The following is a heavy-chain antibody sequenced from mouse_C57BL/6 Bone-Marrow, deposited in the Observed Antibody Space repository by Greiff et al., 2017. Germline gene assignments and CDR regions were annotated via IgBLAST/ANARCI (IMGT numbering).Heavy chain of an antibody. Sequence: DVKLVESGGGLVQPGGSLKLSCAASGFTFSDYYMYWVRQTPEKRLEWVAYISNGGGSTYYPDTVKGRFTISRDNAKNTLYLQMSRLKSEDTAMYYCARPERYYYGSSYYYAMDYWGQGTSVTVSS. CDR3: ARPERYYYGSSYYYAMDY. CDR1: GFTFSDYY. V-gene: IGHV5-12*01. J-gene: IGHJ4*01. D-gene: IGHD1-1*01. CDR2: ISNGGGST.